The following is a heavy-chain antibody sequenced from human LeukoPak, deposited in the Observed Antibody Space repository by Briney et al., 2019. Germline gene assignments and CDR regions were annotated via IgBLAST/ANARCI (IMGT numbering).Heavy chain of an antibody. Sequence: PSETLSLTCTVPGGSISSYYWSWIRQPPGKRLEWIGYIYYSGSTNYNPSLKSRVTISVDTSKNHSSLKLSSVTAADTAVYYCARGLGGSYGAWYAFDFWGQGTMVTVSS. J-gene: IGHJ3*01. D-gene: IGHD5-18*01. CDR1: GGSISSYY. V-gene: IGHV4-59*08. CDR2: IYYSGST. CDR3: ARGLGGSYGAWYAFDF.